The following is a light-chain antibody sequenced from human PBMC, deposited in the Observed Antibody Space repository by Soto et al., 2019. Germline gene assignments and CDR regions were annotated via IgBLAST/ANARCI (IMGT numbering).Light chain of an antibody. Sequence: QSALTQPRSVSGSPGQSVTIPCTGTSSDVGGYNFVSWYQQHPGKAPKLMIYDVTKRPSGVPDRFSGSKSGDTASLTISGLQAEDEAEYFCSSYAGDYIVVFGGGTQLTVL. CDR1: SSDVGGYNF. V-gene: IGLV2-11*01. CDR2: DVT. J-gene: IGLJ2*01. CDR3: SSYAGDYIVV.